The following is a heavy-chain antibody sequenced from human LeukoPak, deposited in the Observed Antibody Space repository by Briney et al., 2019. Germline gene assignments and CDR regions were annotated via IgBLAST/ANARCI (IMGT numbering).Heavy chain of an antibody. CDR1: GFTLSSSY. CDR3: AKSKTAVTTGYLDY. Sequence: GRSLRLSCAASGFTLSSSYMSWVRQAPGKGLEWVSVFYSGGKTYYTDSVKGRFTISRDNSKNSLYLQMNSLRTEDTALYYCAKSKTAVTTGYLDYWGQGTLVTVSS. D-gene: IGHD4-17*01. J-gene: IGHJ4*02. CDR2: FYSGGKT. V-gene: IGHV3-53*05.